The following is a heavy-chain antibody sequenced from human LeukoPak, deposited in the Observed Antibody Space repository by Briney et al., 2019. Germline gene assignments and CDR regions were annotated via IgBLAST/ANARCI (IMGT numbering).Heavy chain of an antibody. J-gene: IGHJ4*02. Sequence: ASVKVSCKASGGTFSSYAISWVRQAPGQGLEWMGRIIPIFGIANYAQKFQGRVTITADKSTSTAYMKLSSLRSEDTAVYYCARDRLYQGYYDSSGVFDYWGQGTLVTVSS. CDR2: IIPIFGIA. D-gene: IGHD3-22*01. CDR1: GGTFSSYA. CDR3: ARDRLYQGYYDSSGVFDY. V-gene: IGHV1-69*04.